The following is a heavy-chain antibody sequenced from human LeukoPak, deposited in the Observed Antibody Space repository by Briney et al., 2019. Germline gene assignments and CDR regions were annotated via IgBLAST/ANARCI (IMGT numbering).Heavy chain of an antibody. J-gene: IGHJ5*02. V-gene: IGHV4-34*01. CDR1: GGSFSGYY. Sequence: SETLSLTCAVYGGSFSGYYWSWIRQPPGKGLEWIGEINHSGSTNYNPSLKSRVTISVDTSKNQFSLKLSSVTAADTAVYYCASGRGNSSGYYYPWGQGTLVTVSS. CDR2: INHSGST. CDR3: ASGRGNSSGYYYP. D-gene: IGHD3-22*01.